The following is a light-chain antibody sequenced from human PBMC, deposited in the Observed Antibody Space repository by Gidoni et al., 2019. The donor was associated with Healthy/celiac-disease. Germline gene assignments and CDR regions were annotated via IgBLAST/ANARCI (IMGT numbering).Light chain of an antibody. CDR2: QDS. CDR1: KLGDKY. V-gene: IGLV3-1*01. J-gene: IGLJ2*01. Sequence: SSELTQPPSVSVSPGQTASITCSGDKLGDKYACWYQQKPGQSPVLVIYQDSKRPSGIPERFSGSNSGNTATLTISGTQAMDEADYYCQAWDSSPDVVLGGGTKLTVL. CDR3: QAWDSSPDVV.